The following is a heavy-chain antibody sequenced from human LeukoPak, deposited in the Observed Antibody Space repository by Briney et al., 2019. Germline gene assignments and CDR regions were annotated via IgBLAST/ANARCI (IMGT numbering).Heavy chain of an antibody. J-gene: IGHJ4*02. D-gene: IGHD3-10*01. CDR3: ARAVPMARGVNYYDY. Sequence: PGRSLRLSCTASGFNFGIYGMHWVRQAPGKGLEGVAVMWDDGTNEYYVESVKGRFTISRDNSKNTLYLQMNSLRAGDTAVYYCARAVPMARGVNYYDYWGQGTLVTVSS. CDR2: MWDDGTNE. CDR1: GFNFGIYG. V-gene: IGHV3-33*01.